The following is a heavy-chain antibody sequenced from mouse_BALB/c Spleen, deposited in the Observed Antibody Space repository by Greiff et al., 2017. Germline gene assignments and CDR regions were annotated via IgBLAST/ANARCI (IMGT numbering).Heavy chain of an antibody. D-gene: IGHD4-1*01. CDR3: ARDRTGTEAWFAY. CDR2: IWAGGST. J-gene: IGHJ3*01. CDR1: GFSLTSYG. V-gene: IGHV2-9*02. Sequence: QVQLKESGPGLVAPSQSLSITCTVSGFSLTSYGVHWVRQPPGKGLEWLGVIWAGGSTNYNSALMSRLSISKDNSKSQVFLKMNSLQTDDTAMYYCARDRTGTEAWFAYWGQGTLVTVSA.